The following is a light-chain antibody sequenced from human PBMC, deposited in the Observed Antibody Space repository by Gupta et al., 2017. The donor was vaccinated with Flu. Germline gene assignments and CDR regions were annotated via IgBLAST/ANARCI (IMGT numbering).Light chain of an antibody. CDR2: WAS. CDR1: QSVLYSSNNKNY. J-gene: IGKJ2*03. Sequence: PDYITVSLGERATINCKSSQSVLYSSNNKNYLAWYQQKPGQPPKLLIYWASTRESGVPDRFSGSGSGTDFTLTISSLQAEDVAVYYCQQYYSTPYSFGQGTKLEIK. V-gene: IGKV4-1*01. CDR3: QQYYSTPYS.